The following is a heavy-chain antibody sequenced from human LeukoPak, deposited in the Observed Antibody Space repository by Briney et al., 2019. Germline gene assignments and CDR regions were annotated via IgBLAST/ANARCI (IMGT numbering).Heavy chain of an antibody. D-gene: IGHD5-18*01. J-gene: IGHJ4*02. Sequence: GGSLRLSCAASGFTFSSYAMSWVRQAPGKGLEWVSAISGSDGSTYYADSVKGRFTISRDNSKNTLYLQMNSLRAEDTAVYYCAKDLGKMVNLIDYWGQGTLVTVSS. V-gene: IGHV3-23*01. CDR2: ISGSDGST. CDR3: AKDLGKMVNLIDY. CDR1: GFTFSSYA.